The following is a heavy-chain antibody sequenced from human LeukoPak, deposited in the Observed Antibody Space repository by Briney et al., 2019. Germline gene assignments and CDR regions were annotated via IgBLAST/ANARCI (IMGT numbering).Heavy chain of an antibody. Sequence: GGSLRLSCAASGFTFSSYAMHWVRQAPGKGLEWVAVISYDGSNKYYADSVKGRFTISRDNSKNTLYLQMNSLKAEDTAVYYCARGDSGWYYFNYWGQGTLVTVSS. CDR1: GFTFSSYA. CDR3: ARGDSGWYYFNY. J-gene: IGHJ4*02. D-gene: IGHD6-19*01. CDR2: ISYDGSNK. V-gene: IGHV3-30-3*01.